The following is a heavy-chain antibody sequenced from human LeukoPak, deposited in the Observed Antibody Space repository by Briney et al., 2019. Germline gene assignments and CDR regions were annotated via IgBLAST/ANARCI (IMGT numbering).Heavy chain of an antibody. CDR3: AVGTVTTAFDY. V-gene: IGHV4-39*07. D-gene: IGHD4-17*01. Sequence: SETLSLTCTVSGGSISSSSYYWGWIRQPPGKGLEWIGSIYYSGSTYYNPSLKSRVTISVDTSKNQFSLKLSSVTAADTAVYYCAVGTVTTAFDYWGQGTLVTVSS. CDR2: IYYSGST. J-gene: IGHJ4*02. CDR1: GGSISSSSYY.